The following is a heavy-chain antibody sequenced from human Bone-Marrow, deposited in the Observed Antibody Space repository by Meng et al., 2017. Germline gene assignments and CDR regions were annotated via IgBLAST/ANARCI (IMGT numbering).Heavy chain of an antibody. Sequence: ASVKVSCKASGYTFTSYYMHWVRQAPGQGLEWMGIINPSGGSTSYAQKFQGRVTMTRDTSTSTVYMELSSLRSEDTAVYYCAKGNYDILTGYGNWFDPWGQGTLVTVSS. CDR2: INPSGGST. V-gene: IGHV1-46*01. CDR3: AKGNYDILTGYGNWFDP. CDR1: GYTFTSYY. D-gene: IGHD3-9*01. J-gene: IGHJ5*02.